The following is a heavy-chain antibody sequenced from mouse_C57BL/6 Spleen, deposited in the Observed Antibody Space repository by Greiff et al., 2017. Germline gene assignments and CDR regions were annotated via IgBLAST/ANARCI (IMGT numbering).Heavy chain of an antibody. J-gene: IGHJ2*01. CDR2: INPNNGGT. CDR3: ARRSLLRYYFDY. V-gene: IGHV1-26*01. CDR1: GYTFTDYY. D-gene: IGHD1-1*01. Sequence: EVQLQQSGPELVKPGASVKISCKASGYTFTDYYMNWVKQSHGKSLEWIGDINPNNGGTRYNQKFKGKATLTVDKSSSTAYMELRSLTSEDSAVEYCARRSLLRYYFDYWGQGTTLTVSS.